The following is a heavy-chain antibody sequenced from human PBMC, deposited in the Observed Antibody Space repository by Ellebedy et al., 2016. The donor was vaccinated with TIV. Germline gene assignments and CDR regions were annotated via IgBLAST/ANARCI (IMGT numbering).Heavy chain of an antibody. CDR3: ARGYQAPDY. CDR2: INHSGST. V-gene: IGHV4-34*01. Sequence: SETLSLTCAVYGGSFSGYYWSWIRQPPGKGLEWIGEINHSGSTNYNPSLKSRVTVSVDTSKNQFSLKLSSVTAADTAVYYCARGYQAPDYWGQGTLVTVSS. CDR1: GGSFSGYY. J-gene: IGHJ4*02. D-gene: IGHD2-2*01.